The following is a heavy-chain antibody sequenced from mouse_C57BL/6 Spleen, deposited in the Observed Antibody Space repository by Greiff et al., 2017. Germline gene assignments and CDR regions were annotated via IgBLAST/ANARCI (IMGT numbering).Heavy chain of an antibody. CDR3: ARKLGAY. CDR1: GYTFTGYY. V-gene: IGHV1-42*01. CDR2: INPSTGGT. Sequence: VQLKESGPELVKPGASVKISCKASGYTFTGYYMNWVKQSPEKSLEWIGEINPSTGGTTYNQKFKAKATLTVDKSSSTAFMQLKSLTSEDSAVYYCARKLGAYWGQGTLVTVSA. J-gene: IGHJ3*01.